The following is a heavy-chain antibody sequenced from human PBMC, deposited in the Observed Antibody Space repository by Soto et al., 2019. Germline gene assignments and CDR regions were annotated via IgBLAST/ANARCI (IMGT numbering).Heavy chain of an antibody. CDR1: GFTFSSYA. CDR2: ISGSGGST. J-gene: IGHJ4*02. D-gene: IGHD3-3*01. CDR3: AKDYDFWSGYLDY. Sequence: QPGGSLRLSCAASGFTFSSYAMSWVRQAPGKGLEWVSAISGSGGSTYYADSVKGRFTISRDNSKNTLYLQVNSLRAEDTAVYYCAKDYDFWSGYLDYWGQGTLVTVSS. V-gene: IGHV3-23*01.